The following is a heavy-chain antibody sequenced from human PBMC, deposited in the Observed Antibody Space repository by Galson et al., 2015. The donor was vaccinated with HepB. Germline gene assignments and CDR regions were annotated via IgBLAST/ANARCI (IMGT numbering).Heavy chain of an antibody. V-gene: IGHV5-51*01. D-gene: IGHD1-1*01. CDR3: ASSLATTLYFDY. CDR1: AYNFANYW. Sequence: QSGAEVKKPGESLKISCKGSAYNFANYWIGWVRQMPGKGLEWMGIIFPDDSDTRYSPSFRGQVTISADKSINTAYLQWSRLKASDTAIYYCASSLATTLYFDYRSQGTLVTVSS. CDR2: IFPDDSDT. J-gene: IGHJ4*02.